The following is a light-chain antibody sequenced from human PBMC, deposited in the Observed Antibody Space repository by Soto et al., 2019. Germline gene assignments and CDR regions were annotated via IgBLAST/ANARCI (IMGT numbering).Light chain of an antibody. CDR2: DVS. CDR1: NSNIGANS. CDR3: SSYRASSTLDV. J-gene: IGLJ1*01. Sequence: QSVLTQPPSVSAAPGQKVTISCSGSNSNIGANSVSWYQHLPGTAPKLVIYDVSNRPSGVSNRFSGSKSGNTASLTISGLQAEDEADYYCSSYRASSTLDVFGTGTKLTVL. V-gene: IGLV2-14*01.